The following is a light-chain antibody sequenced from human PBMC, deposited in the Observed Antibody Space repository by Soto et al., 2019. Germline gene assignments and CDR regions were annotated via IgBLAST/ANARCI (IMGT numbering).Light chain of an antibody. Sequence: DIQMTQSPSTLSASVGDRVTITCRASEKINKWLAWYQQKPGKAPKILISDASSLESGVTSRFSGSGSGTEFTITISSLQPDDFATYYCEQCNSYPWTFGQGTKVEIK. CDR1: EKINKW. J-gene: IGKJ1*01. CDR2: DAS. CDR3: EQCNSYPWT. V-gene: IGKV1-5*01.